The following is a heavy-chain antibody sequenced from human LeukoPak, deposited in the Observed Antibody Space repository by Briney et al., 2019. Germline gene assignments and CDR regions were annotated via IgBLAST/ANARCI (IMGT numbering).Heavy chain of an antibody. Sequence: GASVKVSCKASGYTFTGYYMHWVRQAPGQGLEWMGWINPNSGGTNYAQKFQGRVTMTSDTSINTGYMDLSGLRPDDTAVYYCARVETEYQLIDFWGQGTLVTVSS. J-gene: IGHJ4*02. D-gene: IGHD1-1*01. V-gene: IGHV1-2*02. CDR1: GYTFTGYY. CDR3: ARVETEYQLIDF. CDR2: INPNSGGT.